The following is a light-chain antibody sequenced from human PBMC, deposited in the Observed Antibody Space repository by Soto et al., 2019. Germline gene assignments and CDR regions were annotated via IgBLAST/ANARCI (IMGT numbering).Light chain of an antibody. V-gene: IGKV1-6*01. J-gene: IGKJ5*01. CDR3: QQYDILPIT. CDR2: AAS. CDR1: QGIRND. Sequence: MTQSPSSLSASVGDRVTIPCRASQGIRNDLGWYQQKPGKAPKLLIYAASSLQTGVPSRFSGSRSGTDFALTISSLQRDDFATYYCQQYDILPITLGRGTRLEI.